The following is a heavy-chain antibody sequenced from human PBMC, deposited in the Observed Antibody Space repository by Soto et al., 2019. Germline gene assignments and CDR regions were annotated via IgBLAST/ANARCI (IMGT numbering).Heavy chain of an antibody. D-gene: IGHD4-17*01. CDR3: ARDRAYGGYTDYYDMDV. J-gene: IGHJ6*03. CDR1: GFTVSSNY. CDR2: IYGGGST. V-gene: IGHV3-66*01. Sequence: EVQLVESGGGLVQPGGSLRLSCAASGFTVSSNYMSWVRQAPVKGLEWVSVIYGGGSTYYADSVKGRFTISRDNSKNTLDLQMNSLRAEDTAVYYCARDRAYGGYTDYYDMDVWGKGTTVTVSS.